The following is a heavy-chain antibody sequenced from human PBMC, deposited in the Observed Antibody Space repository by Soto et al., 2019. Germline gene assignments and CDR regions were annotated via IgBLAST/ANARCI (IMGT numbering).Heavy chain of an antibody. Sequence: QVQLVQSGAEMKEPGSSVKVSCKTSGGTFSSSAISWLRQAPGQGLEWMGGIIPLFRTPGYAQKFKGRVTIASDESMSTVYMELSSMRSEDTAIYYCARDNDRLQLGGNYYYILDVWGQGTTITVSS. CDR1: GGTFSSSA. V-gene: IGHV1-69*05. CDR2: IIPLFRTP. J-gene: IGHJ6*02. CDR3: ARDNDRLQLGGNYYYILDV. D-gene: IGHD4-4*01.